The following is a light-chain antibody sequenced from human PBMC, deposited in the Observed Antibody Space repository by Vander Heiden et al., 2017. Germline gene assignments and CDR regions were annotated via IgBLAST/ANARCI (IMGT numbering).Light chain of an antibody. CDR2: AAS. Sequence: DIQMTQSQSSMSASVGDRVTITCRASKSISSYLNWYQQKPGQAPKLLIYAASRLQSGVPSRFSGSGSGTDFTLTISRLQPEDFATYYCQHRHSTPRAFGQGTQVEIK. J-gene: IGKJ1*01. CDR3: QHRHSTPRA. CDR1: KSISSY. V-gene: IGKV1-39*01.